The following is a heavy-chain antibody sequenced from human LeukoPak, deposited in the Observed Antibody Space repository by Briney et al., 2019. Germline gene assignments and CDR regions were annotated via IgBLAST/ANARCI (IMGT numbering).Heavy chain of an antibody. D-gene: IGHD3-16*01. CDR3: ARHFSLGAFDI. Sequence: SETLSLTCTVSGGPISNFWGWIRQPPGKGLEWIGSIHYTGNTHYNASLKSRVAMSVDTSKNQFSLKLSSMTAADTAVYYCARHFSLGAFDIWGQGTMVSVSS. CDR2: IHYTGNT. CDR1: GGPISNF. J-gene: IGHJ3*02. V-gene: IGHV4-39*01.